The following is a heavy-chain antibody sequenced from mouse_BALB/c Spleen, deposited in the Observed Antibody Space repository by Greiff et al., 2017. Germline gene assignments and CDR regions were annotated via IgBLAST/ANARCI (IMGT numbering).Heavy chain of an antibody. CDR3: TRRDGSSSLAY. J-gene: IGHJ3*01. CDR1: GYTFTDYE. D-gene: IGHD1-1*01. Sequence: VQLQQSGAELVRPGASVTLSCKASGYTFTDYEMHWVKQTPVHGLEWIGAIDPETGGTAYNQKFKGKATLTADKSSSTAYMELRSLTSEDSAVYYCTRRDGSSSLAYWGQGTLVTVSA. CDR2: IDPETGGT. V-gene: IGHV1-15*01.